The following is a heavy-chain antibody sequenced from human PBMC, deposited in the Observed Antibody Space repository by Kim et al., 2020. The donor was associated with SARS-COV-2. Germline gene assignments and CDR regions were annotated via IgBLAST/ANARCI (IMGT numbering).Heavy chain of an antibody. CDR1: GDSVSSSSAA. CDR3: AREVYGGDSRGFDY. CDR2: TFYRSKWSN. Sequence: SQTLSLTCAISGDSVSSSSAAWNWVRQSPSRGLEWLARTFYRSKWSNEYALSVKRRITTNPDTSKNQFSQQLNSVSPEDTAVYYCAREVYGGDSRGFDYWGPRTLVTVSS. V-gene: IGHV6-1*01. J-gene: IGHJ4*02. D-gene: IGHD2-21*02.